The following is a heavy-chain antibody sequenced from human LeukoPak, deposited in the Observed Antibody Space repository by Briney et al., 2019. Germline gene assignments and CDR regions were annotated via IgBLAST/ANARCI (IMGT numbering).Heavy chain of an antibody. V-gene: IGHV3-23*01. CDR2: INGGGDAT. Sequence: GGSLRLSCAASGFSFNNNAMGWVRQAPGKGLEWVSAINGGGDATKCADSVKGRFTISRDNSKKTLYLQMNSLRPEDTAVYYCARCTASCYANAFDVWGQGTLLTVSS. CDR3: ARCTASCYANAFDV. CDR1: GFSFNNNA. J-gene: IGHJ3*01. D-gene: IGHD2-2*01.